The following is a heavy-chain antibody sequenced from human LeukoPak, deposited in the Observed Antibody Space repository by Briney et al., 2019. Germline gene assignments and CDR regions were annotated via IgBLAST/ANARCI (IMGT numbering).Heavy chain of an antibody. CDR1: GYTFTNYY. CDR3: ARGPYSYDSSGAFDI. Sequence: ASVKVSCKASGYTFTNYYMHWVRQAPGQGLEWMGLINPSGGSTSYAEKFQGRVIMTRDTSISTAYMELNRLRSDDTAVYFCARGPYSYDSSGAFDIWGQGTMVTVSS. CDR2: INPSGGST. D-gene: IGHD3-22*01. J-gene: IGHJ3*02. V-gene: IGHV1-46*01.